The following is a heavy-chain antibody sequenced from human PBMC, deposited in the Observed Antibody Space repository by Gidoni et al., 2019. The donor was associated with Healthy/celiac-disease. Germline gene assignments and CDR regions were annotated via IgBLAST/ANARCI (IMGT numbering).Heavy chain of an antibody. CDR2: IWYDGSNK. CDR1: GFPFRSYG. CDR3: ARDVLPYDRLALPVDY. J-gene: IGHJ4*02. Sequence: QVQLVESGGGVVQPGRSLSLSCAASGFPFRSYGMHWGRQAPGKGLEWVAVIWYDGSNKYYADSVKGRFTISRDNSKNTLYLQMNSLRAEDTAVYYCARDVLPYDRLALPVDYWGQGTLVTVSS. D-gene: IGHD3-22*01. V-gene: IGHV3-33*01.